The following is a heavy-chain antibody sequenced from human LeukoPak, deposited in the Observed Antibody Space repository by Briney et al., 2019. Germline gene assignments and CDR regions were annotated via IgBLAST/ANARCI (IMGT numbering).Heavy chain of an antibody. V-gene: IGHV4-4*09. J-gene: IGHJ3*02. CDR3: ASHSGSYCTHGVCSNDAFDI. CDR1: GASISSYY. Sequence: SETLSLTCTVAGASISSYYWSWIRQPPGKGLEWIGHSYSSGNTNYNPSLKSRVTISIDTSTTHFSLRLRSVTAADTAVYYCASHSGSYCTHGVCSNDAFDIWGQGTMVTVSS. D-gene: IGHD2-8*01. CDR2: SYSSGNT.